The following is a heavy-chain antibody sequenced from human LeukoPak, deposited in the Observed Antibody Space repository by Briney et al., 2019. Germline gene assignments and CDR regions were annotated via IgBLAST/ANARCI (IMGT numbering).Heavy chain of an antibody. CDR2: IKQDGSEK. CDR1: GFTFSSYW. CDR3: ARDGRRYGSGSYFY. D-gene: IGHD3-10*01. V-gene: IGHV3-7*01. Sequence: PGGSLRLSCAASGFTFSSYWMSWVRQAPGKGLEWVASIKQDGSEKYYVDSVKGRFTISRDNAMNSLYLQMNSLRAEDTAVYYCARDGRRYGSGSYFYWGQGTLVTVSS. J-gene: IGHJ4*02.